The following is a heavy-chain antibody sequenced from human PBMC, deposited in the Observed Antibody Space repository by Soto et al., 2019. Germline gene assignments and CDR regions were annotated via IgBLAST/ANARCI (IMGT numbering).Heavy chain of an antibody. V-gene: IGHV4-34*01. Sequence: PSETLSLTCAVYGGSFSGYYWSWIRQPPGKGLEWIGEINHSGSTNYNPSLKSRVTISVDTSKNQFSLKLSSVTAADTAVYYCARSPGIAAAGTLYWFDPWGQGTLVTVSS. CDR1: GGSFSGYY. J-gene: IGHJ5*02. CDR3: ARSPGIAAAGTLYWFDP. D-gene: IGHD6-13*01. CDR2: INHSGST.